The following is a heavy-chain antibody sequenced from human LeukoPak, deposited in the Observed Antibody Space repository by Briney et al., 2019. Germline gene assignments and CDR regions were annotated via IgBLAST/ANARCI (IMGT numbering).Heavy chain of an antibody. D-gene: IGHD2-2*01. Sequence: PGGSLRLSCAASGFTFSSYAMSWVRQAPGKGLEWVSAISGSGGSTYYADSVKGRFTISRDNSKNTLYLQMNSLRAEDTAVYYCAKDIVVVPAATHFDYWGQGTLVTVSS. CDR2: ISGSGGST. V-gene: IGHV3-23*01. CDR1: GFTFSSYA. J-gene: IGHJ4*02. CDR3: AKDIVVVPAATHFDY.